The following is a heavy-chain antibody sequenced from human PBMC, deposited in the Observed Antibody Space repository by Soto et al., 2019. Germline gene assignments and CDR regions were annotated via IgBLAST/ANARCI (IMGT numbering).Heavy chain of an antibody. V-gene: IGHV3-23*01. J-gene: IGHJ6*02. Sequence: GGSLRLSCAASGFTFSSYAMSWVRQAPGKGLEWVSGISGSGGSTYYADSVKGRSTISRVISNNTRYLKMNSLRAEDTAVYYCATRRFNYDILTGPRDYYGMDVWGQGTTVTVSS. CDR2: ISGSGGST. CDR1: GFTFSSYA. CDR3: ATRRFNYDILTGPRDYYGMDV. D-gene: IGHD3-9*01.